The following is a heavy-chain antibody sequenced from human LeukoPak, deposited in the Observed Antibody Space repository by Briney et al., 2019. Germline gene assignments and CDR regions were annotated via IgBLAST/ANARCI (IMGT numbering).Heavy chain of an antibody. CDR2: INTDGRIT. CDR1: GFSFRNYA. V-gene: IGHV3-64*02. Sequence: QTGGSLRLSCVASGFSFRNYAIHWVRQAPGMGLEYVSVINTDGRITYYADSVKGRFTISRDNSKNTVYLQVGSLRGEDMAVYYCTRDGGSFCDFDYWGQGALVTVSS. J-gene: IGHJ4*02. D-gene: IGHD1-26*01. CDR3: TRDGGSFCDFDY.